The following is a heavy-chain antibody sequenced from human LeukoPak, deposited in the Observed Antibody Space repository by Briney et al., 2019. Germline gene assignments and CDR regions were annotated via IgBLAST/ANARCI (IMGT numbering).Heavy chain of an antibody. CDR1: GFTFSSYS. CDR2: ISGSGGST. CDR3: AKSYYDFWSGYTRYWYFDL. J-gene: IGHJ2*01. D-gene: IGHD3-3*01. Sequence: GGSLRLSCAASGFTFSSYSMNWVRQAPGKGLEWVSAISGSGGSTYYADSVKGRFTISRDNSKNTLYLQMNSLRAEDTAVYYCAKSYYDFWSGYTRYWYFDLWGRGTLVTVSS. V-gene: IGHV3-23*01.